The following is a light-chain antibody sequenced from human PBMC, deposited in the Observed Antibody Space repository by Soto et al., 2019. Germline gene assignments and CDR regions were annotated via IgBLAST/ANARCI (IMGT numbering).Light chain of an antibody. Sequence: QSVLTQPASVSGSPGQSITISCTGTSSDVGGYNYVSWYQQHPGKAPKFMIYDVSNRPSGVSNRFSGSKSGNTASLTISGLQXXXXADYYCSSYTTSNTRQIVFGTGTKVTVL. V-gene: IGLV2-14*01. CDR2: DVS. CDR1: SSDVGGYNY. CDR3: SSYTTSNTRQIV. J-gene: IGLJ1*01.